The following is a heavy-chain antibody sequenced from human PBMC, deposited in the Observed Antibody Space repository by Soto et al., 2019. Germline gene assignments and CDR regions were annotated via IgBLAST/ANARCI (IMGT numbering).Heavy chain of an antibody. V-gene: IGHV4-59*01. CDR2: FYYSGST. CDR3: ARGFASSWYFFDP. CDR1: GGSISSYY. Sequence: PSETLSLTCTVSGGSISSYYWSWIRQPPGKGLEWIGYFYYSGSTNFNPSLKSRAIISVDTSKNQFSLKLTSVTAADTAVYFCARGFASSWYFFDPWGQGTLVTVS. D-gene: IGHD6-13*01. J-gene: IGHJ5*02.